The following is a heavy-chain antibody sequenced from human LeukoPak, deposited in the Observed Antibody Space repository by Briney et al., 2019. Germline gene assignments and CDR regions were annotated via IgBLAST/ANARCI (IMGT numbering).Heavy chain of an antibody. V-gene: IGHV4-4*07. J-gene: IGHJ5*02. CDR3: ARGSHWFDP. CDR2: IYTSGSA. Sequence: SETLSLTCIVSGGSISSNYWSWIRQSAGKGLEWLGRIYTSGSAIYNPSLKSRVTMSVDTSKNQFSLKLSSVTAADTAVYYCARGSHWFDPWGQGTLVTVSS. CDR1: GGSISSNY.